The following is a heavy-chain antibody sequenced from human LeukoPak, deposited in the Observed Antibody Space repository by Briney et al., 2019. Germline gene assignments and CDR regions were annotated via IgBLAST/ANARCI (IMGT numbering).Heavy chain of an antibody. J-gene: IGHJ4*02. CDR2: ISSSGSTI. CDR1: GFTFSSYE. Sequence: GGSLRLSCAASGFTFSSYEMNWVRQAPGKGLEWVSYISSSGSTIYYADSVKGRFTISRDNAKNSLYLQMNSLRAEDTAVYYCARASIVGATSDWGQGTLVTVSS. D-gene: IGHD1-26*01. CDR3: ARASIVGATSD. V-gene: IGHV3-48*03.